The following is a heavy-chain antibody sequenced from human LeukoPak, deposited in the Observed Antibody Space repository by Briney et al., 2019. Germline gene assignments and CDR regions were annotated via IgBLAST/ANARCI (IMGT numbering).Heavy chain of an antibody. Sequence: GRSLRPSCAASGFTFDDYAIPSVRQAQGKGLEWVSGISWNSGSIAYADSVKGRFTISRDNAKKSLYLQMNSLRAEDTAVYYCARDKVLWGGQGTLVTVSS. CDR1: GFTFDDYA. CDR2: ISWNSGSI. V-gene: IGHV3-9*01. CDR3: ARDKVLW. J-gene: IGHJ4*02. D-gene: IGHD7-27*01.